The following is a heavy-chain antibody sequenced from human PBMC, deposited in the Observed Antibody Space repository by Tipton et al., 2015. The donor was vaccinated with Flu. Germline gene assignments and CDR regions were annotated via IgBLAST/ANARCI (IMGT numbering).Heavy chain of an antibody. V-gene: IGHV4-38-2*02. J-gene: IGHJ4*02. CDR1: GDSISSDFY. Sequence: LRLSCAVSGDSISSDFYWAWIRQFPGKGLEWIGTVSRTGSTIYNPSLKSRVTISIDTSKNQFSLNMRSVTAADMAVYYCVRDRGWSSGYPFFDRWGQGSLVTVAS. CDR3: VRDRGWSSGYPFFDR. D-gene: IGHD3-22*01. CDR2: VSRTGST.